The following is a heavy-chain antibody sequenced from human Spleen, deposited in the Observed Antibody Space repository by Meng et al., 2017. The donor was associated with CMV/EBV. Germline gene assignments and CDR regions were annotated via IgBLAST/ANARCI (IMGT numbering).Heavy chain of an antibody. CDR3: ARDVGTIFGVVIPFDP. CDR1: YPFTGYY. D-gene: IGHD3-3*01. CDR2: INPNRGGT. Sequence: YPFTGYYFPWVRPAPGPGLGLMGWINPNRGGTNYAQPFQGRVTMTRDTSISTAYMELSRLRSDDTAVYYCARDVGTIFGVVIPFDPWGQGTLVTVSS. V-gene: IGHV1-2*02. J-gene: IGHJ5*02.